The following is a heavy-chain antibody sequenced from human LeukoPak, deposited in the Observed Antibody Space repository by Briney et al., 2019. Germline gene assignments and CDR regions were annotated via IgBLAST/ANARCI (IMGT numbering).Heavy chain of an antibody. CDR1: GFTVSTHY. Sequence: PGGSLRLSCAVSGFTVSTHYMSWVRQAPGKGLEWLSVIYYDGSTYYADSVEGRFTISKDNSKNTLYLQMNTLRAEDTAVYYCARGGQGYNPQDYWGQGTLVTVSS. J-gene: IGHJ4*02. V-gene: IGHV3-53*01. CDR3: ARGGQGYNPQDY. CDR2: IYYDGST. D-gene: IGHD5-24*01.